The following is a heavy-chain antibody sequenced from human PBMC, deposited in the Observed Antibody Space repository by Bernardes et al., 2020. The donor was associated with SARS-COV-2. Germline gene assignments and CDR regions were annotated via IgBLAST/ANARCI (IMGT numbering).Heavy chain of an antibody. D-gene: IGHD2-2*01. CDR1: GYTFTGYY. J-gene: IGHJ3*02. CDR2: IYLNSGGT. CDR3: ATSLNAFDK. Sequence: ASVKVSCKASGYTFTGYYIHWVRQAPGQGLEWMGWIYLNSGGTKYGQKFQGRVSMTRDTSISTAYMELTRLTSDDTAVYYCATSLNAFDKWGQGTMVTVS. V-gene: IGHV1-2*02.